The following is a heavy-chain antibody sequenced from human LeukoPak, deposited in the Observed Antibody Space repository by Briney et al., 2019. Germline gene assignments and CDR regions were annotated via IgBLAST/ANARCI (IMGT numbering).Heavy chain of an antibody. Sequence: PGGSLRLSCAASGFTFSGYWMSWVRQAPGKGLEWVSAISGSGGSTYYADSVKGRFTISRDNSKSTLYLQMNSLRAEDTAVYYCAKDLSSEYSYGYINYWGQGTLVTVSS. CDR3: AKDLSSEYSYGYINY. V-gene: IGHV3-23*01. CDR2: ISGSGGST. D-gene: IGHD5-18*01. CDR1: GFTFSGYW. J-gene: IGHJ4*02.